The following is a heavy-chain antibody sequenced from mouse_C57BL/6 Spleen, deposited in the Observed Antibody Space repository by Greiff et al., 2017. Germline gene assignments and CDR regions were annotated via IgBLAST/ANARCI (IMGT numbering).Heavy chain of an antibody. CDR1: GYTFTSYW. J-gene: IGHJ2*01. CDR3: AREEGLLLFDY. D-gene: IGHD2-10*01. V-gene: IGHV1-61*01. CDR2: IYPSDSET. Sequence: QVQLQQPGAELVRPGSSVKLSCKASGYTFTSYWMDWVKQRPGQGLEWIGNIYPSDSETHYNQKFKDKATLTVDKSSSTAYMQLSSLTSEDSAVYYCAREEGLLLFDYWGQGTTLTVSS.